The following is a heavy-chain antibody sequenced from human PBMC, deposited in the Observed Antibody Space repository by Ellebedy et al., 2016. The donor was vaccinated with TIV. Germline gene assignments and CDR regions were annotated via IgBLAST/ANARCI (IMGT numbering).Heavy chain of an antibody. V-gene: IGHV1-2*02. J-gene: IGHJ4*02. CDR2: INPYSGGT. Sequence: ASVKVSCKASGYTFTGYYMHWARQAPGQGLEWMGWINPYSGGTNYAQKFQGRVTMTTDTSTSTAYMELRSLRSDDTAVYYCARDLRSIAARDDYWGQGTLVTVSS. CDR3: ARDLRSIAARDDY. CDR1: GYTFTGYY. D-gene: IGHD6-6*01.